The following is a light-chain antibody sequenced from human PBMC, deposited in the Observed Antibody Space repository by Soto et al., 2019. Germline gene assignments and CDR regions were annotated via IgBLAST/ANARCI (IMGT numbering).Light chain of an antibody. V-gene: IGLV1-44*01. Sequence: QSVLTQPPSASGTPGQRVTISCSGSSSNIGGNSVNWFQQLPGAAPKLLISSTNQRPSGVPDRFSGSKSGTSGSLAISGLQSGDEAEYFCPAWDESLNGFVFGAGTKVTVL. CDR3: PAWDESLNGFV. CDR1: SSNIGGNS. CDR2: STN. J-gene: IGLJ1*01.